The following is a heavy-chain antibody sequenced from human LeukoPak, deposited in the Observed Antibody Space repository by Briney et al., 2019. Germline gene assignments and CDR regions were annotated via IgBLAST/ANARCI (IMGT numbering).Heavy chain of an antibody. J-gene: IGHJ4*02. CDR1: GFTFKTHA. Sequence: GGSLRLSCAASGFTFKTHAMTWVRQAPGKGLEWVSGFDGNGPNTYYADSVKGRWTISRDNSRNTLYLEMNSLRPEDTAIYYCAKPRTTGLGWAQFDYWGQGSLVTVSS. CDR2: FDGNGPNT. CDR3: AKPRTTGLGWAQFDY. D-gene: IGHD2-8*02. V-gene: IGHV3-23*01.